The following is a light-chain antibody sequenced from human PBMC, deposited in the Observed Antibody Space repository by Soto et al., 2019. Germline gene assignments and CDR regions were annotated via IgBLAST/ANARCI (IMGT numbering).Light chain of an antibody. J-gene: IGLJ2*01. CDR2: EVT. Sequence: QSVLTQPASVAGSLGQSITLSCTGTSSDIAIYNYVSWYRHHPGRVPKLLISEVTNRPSGASDRFSGSKSGNTASLTISGLQADDEADYYCTSFTTSSSLVFGGGTKLTVL. V-gene: IGLV2-14*01. CDR3: TSFTTSSSLV. CDR1: SSDIAIYNY.